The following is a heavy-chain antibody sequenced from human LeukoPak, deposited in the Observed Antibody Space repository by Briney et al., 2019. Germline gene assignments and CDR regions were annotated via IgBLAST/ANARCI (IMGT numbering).Heavy chain of an antibody. V-gene: IGHV4-39*07. CDR1: DGSINSDTYY. CDR2: IYSGGNT. D-gene: IGHD1-1*01. J-gene: IGHJ3*02. Sequence: SETLSLTCSVSDGSINSDTYYWGWIRQPPGKGLEWIASIYSGGNTFHNPSLKSRVTISLDTSKNQYSLKLTSVTAADTAVYYCARDRRYRAIHDAFDIWGQGTMVTVSS. CDR3: ARDRRYRAIHDAFDI.